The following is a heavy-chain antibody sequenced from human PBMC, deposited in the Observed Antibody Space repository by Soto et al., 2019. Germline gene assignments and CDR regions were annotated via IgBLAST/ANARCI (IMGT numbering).Heavy chain of an antibody. J-gene: IGHJ6*02. Sequence: QVQLVESGGGVVQPGRSLRLSCRVSGITLNNSGIHWVRQAPGKGLEWMAVISHDGSEQYYADSMKGRLNISRDNSKNTVNLQMNSLRGEDTAIYYCVKDRVPGAYGHYYGMDVWGQGTTFTVSS. V-gene: IGHV3-30*18. CDR3: VKDRVPGAYGHYYGMDV. D-gene: IGHD5-12*01. CDR1: GITLNNSG. CDR2: ISHDGSEQ.